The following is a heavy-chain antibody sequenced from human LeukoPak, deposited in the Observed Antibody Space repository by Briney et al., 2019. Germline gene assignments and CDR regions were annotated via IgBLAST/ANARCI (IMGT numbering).Heavy chain of an antibody. Sequence: SQTLSLTCAVSGGSISSGEYYWGWIRQHPGKDRECIGYIYYSGTTYYNPSLKSRVTISVDTSKSQFSLRLSSVTAADTAVYYCARGQPHYFDYWGQGTLVTVSS. CDR1: GGSISSGEYY. D-gene: IGHD1-14*01. CDR2: IYYSGTT. CDR3: ARGQPHYFDY. V-gene: IGHV4-31*11. J-gene: IGHJ4*02.